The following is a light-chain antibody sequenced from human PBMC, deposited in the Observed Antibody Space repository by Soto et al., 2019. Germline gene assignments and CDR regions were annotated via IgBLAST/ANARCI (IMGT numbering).Light chain of an antibody. CDR1: QSISSY. Sequence: DIQMTQSPSSLSASVGDRVTITCRASQSISSYLNWYQQKPGKAPKLLIYAASSLQSGVPSRFSGSGSGTDFTLTISSLQPEDFAIYYCQQSYSTPPLTFGGGTKVEIQ. CDR3: QQSYSTPPLT. CDR2: AAS. J-gene: IGKJ4*01. V-gene: IGKV1-39*01.